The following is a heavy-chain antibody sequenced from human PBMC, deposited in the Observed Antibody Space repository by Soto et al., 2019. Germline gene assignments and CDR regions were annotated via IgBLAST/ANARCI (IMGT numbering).Heavy chain of an antibody. CDR2: INHSGST. CDR3: ARDGGYERLDY. Sequence: SETLSLTCAVYGGSFSGYYWTWIRQPPGKGLEWIGEINHSGSTNYNPSLKSRVTISVDTSKNQFSLKLSSVTAADTAVYYCARDGGYERLDYWGQGTQVTVSS. D-gene: IGHD5-12*01. V-gene: IGHV4-34*01. CDR1: GGSFSGYY. J-gene: IGHJ4*02.